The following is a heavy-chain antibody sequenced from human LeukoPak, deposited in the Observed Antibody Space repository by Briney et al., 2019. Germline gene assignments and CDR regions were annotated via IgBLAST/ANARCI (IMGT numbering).Heavy chain of an antibody. CDR2: IIPIFRTS. Sequence: ASVKVSCKASGASFSSYTINWVRQAPGQGLEWMGGIIPIFRTSNYSQNFQGRVTITADESTSTAYMELSSLRSEDTDMYYCATAQLYANFDSWGQGTLVTVSS. CDR1: GASFSSYT. V-gene: IGHV1-69*13. D-gene: IGHD5/OR15-5a*01. J-gene: IGHJ4*02. CDR3: ATAQLYANFDS.